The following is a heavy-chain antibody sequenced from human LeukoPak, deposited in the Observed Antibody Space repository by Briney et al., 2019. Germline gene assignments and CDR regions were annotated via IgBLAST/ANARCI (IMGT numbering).Heavy chain of an antibody. CDR1: GFTFGEYA. CDR3: TRVRYSSRWLGGRLDAFDI. D-gene: IGHD6-19*01. CDR2: IRSKPYGGTT. V-gene: IGHV3-49*03. Sequence: PGGSLRLSCTASGFTFGEYAVSWFRQAPGKGLEWVGFIRSKPYGGTTESAASVKGRFSISRDDSKSIAYLQMNSLKTEDTAVYYCTRVRYSSRWLGGRLDAFDIWGQGTMVTVSS. J-gene: IGHJ3*02.